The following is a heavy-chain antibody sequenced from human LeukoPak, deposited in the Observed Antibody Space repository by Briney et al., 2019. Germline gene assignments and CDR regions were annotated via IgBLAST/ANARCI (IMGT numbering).Heavy chain of an antibody. V-gene: IGHV3-23*01. J-gene: IGHJ4*02. D-gene: IGHD4-11*01. Sequence: PGGSLRLSCAASGFTFRNYAMSWVRQAPGKGLEWVSAISGSGDETNYADSVKGRLTISRDNSKSTLYLQMNSLRGEDTAVYYCARGPTTVSPPGWGQGTLVTVSS. CDR3: ARGPTTVSPPG. CDR1: GFTFRNYA. CDR2: ISGSGDET.